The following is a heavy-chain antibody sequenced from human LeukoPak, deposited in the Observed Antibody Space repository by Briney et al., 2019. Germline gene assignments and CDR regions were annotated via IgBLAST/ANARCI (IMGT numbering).Heavy chain of an antibody. V-gene: IGHV3-23*01. D-gene: IGHD2-8*01. Sequence: GGSLRLSCAASGFTFSSYAMSWVRQAPGEGLEWVSAISGSGGSTYYADSVKGRFTISRDNSKNTLYLQMNSLRAEDTAVYYCAKTGSDCTNGVCYTGGSYYYYYMDVWGKGTTVTVSS. CDR1: GFTFSSYA. CDR3: AKTGSDCTNGVCYTGGSYYYYYMDV. J-gene: IGHJ6*03. CDR2: ISGSGGST.